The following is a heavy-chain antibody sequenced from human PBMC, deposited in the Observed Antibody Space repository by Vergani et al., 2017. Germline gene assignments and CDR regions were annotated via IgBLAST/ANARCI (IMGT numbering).Heavy chain of an antibody. D-gene: IGHD5-24*01. Sequence: QVQLVQSGAEVKKPGASVKVSCKASGYTFTSYAMHWVRQAPGQRLEWMGWINAGNGNTKYSQKFQGRVTITRDTSASTAYMELSSLRSEDTAVYYCARDQGGYNPGYYFDYWGQGTLVTVSS. CDR2: INAGNGNT. CDR1: GYTFTSYA. J-gene: IGHJ4*02. CDR3: ARDQGGYNPGYYFDY. V-gene: IGHV1-3*01.